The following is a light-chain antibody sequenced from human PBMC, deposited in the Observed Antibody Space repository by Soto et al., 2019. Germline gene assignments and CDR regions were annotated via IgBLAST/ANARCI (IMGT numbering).Light chain of an antibody. J-gene: IGLJ2*01. CDR2: SNT. V-gene: IGLV1-44*01. Sequence: QSVLTQPPSASGTPGQTIALSCSGGSSNIGSHTVNWYQQLPGTAPRLLIYSNTQRPSGVPDRFSGSKSGTSASLAISGLQSEYEDDYYCAAWDDSLNGVVFGGGTKLTVL. CDR3: AAWDDSLNGVV. CDR1: SSNIGSHT.